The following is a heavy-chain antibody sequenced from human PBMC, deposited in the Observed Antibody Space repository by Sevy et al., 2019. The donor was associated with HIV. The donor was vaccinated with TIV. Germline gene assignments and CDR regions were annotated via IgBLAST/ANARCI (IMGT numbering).Heavy chain of an antibody. CDR3: ARDSGSRGRAGSCSGGSCYPLGYYGMDV. CDR2: IWYDGSNK. V-gene: IGHV3-33*01. Sequence: GGSLRLSCAASGFTFSSYGMHWVRQAPGKGLEWVAVIWYDGSNKYYADSVKGRFTISRDNSKNTLYLQMNSLRAEDTAVYYCARDSGSRGRAGSCSGGSCYPLGYYGMDVWGQGTTVTVSS. J-gene: IGHJ6*02. CDR1: GFTFSSYG. D-gene: IGHD2-15*01.